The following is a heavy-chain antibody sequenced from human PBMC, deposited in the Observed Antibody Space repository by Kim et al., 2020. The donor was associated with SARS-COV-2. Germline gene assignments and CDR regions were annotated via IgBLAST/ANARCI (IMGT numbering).Heavy chain of an antibody. CDR2: IYYSGST. Sequence: SETLSLTCTVSGGSISSGGYYWSWIRQHPGKGLEWIGYIYYSGSTYYNPSLKSRVTISVDTSKNQFSLKLSSVTAADTAVYYCARVRIQLWSTFPDYWGQGTLVTVSS. CDR3: ARVRIQLWSTFPDY. J-gene: IGHJ4*02. D-gene: IGHD5-18*01. CDR1: GGSISSGGYY. V-gene: IGHV4-31*03.